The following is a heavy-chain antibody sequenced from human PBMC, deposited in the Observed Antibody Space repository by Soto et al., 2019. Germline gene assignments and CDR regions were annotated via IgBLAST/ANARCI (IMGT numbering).Heavy chain of an antibody. Sequence: PGGSQRLSCTASEGRFSTYWMDWVRQAPGKGLEWVANINQDGSEKHYVDSVKGRFTISRDNAKNSLYLQMSSLTAEDSALYYCSRSLDYWGQGTLVTVSS. CDR3: SRSLDY. CDR1: EGRFSTYW. V-gene: IGHV3-7*01. CDR2: INQDGSEK. J-gene: IGHJ4*02.